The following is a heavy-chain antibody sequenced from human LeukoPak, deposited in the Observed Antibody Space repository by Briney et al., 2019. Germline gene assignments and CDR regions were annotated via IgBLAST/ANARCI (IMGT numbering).Heavy chain of an antibody. J-gene: IGHJ4*02. Sequence: PGGSLRLSCAASGFTFNNYGMHWVRQAPGKGLEWVAVISYDGSNKFYADSLKGRFTISRDNSKNTLYLQMNSLRAEDTAVYYCAKDGRRYSYGWTFDYRGQGTLVTVSS. CDR3: AKDGRRYSYGWTFDY. V-gene: IGHV3-30*18. D-gene: IGHD5-18*01. CDR2: ISYDGSNK. CDR1: GFTFNNYG.